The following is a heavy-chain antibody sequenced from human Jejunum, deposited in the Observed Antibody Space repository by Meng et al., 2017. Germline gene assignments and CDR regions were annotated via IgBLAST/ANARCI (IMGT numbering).Heavy chain of an antibody. CDR2: ISGRSSAI. CDR1: GFSFSDFY. J-gene: IGHJ5*02. CDR3: ARDHLPFGWFDP. D-gene: IGHD3-16*01. V-gene: IGHV3-11*01. Sequence: VEVVESGGGLIQPGGSLRFSCAAFGFSFSDFYMTWIRQAPGKGLEWVAYISGRSSAIYYADSVRGRFTIFRDNAKNSVYLQMNSLRAEDTAVYYCARDHLPFGWFDPWGQGTLVTVSS.